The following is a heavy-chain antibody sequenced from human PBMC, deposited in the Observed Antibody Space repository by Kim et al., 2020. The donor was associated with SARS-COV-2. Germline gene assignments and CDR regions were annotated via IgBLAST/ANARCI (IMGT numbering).Heavy chain of an antibody. D-gene: IGHD3-10*01. CDR3: ARARSGSYLSDFDY. Sequence: SDKGRSTISRDNSKNTLYLQMTSLRAEDTAVYYCARARSGSYLSDFDYWGQGTLVTVSS. V-gene: IGHV3-30*01. J-gene: IGHJ4*02.